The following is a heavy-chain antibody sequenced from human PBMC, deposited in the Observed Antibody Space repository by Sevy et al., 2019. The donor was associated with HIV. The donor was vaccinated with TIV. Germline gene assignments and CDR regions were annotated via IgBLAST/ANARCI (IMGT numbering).Heavy chain of an antibody. D-gene: IGHD5-12*01. V-gene: IGHV1-2*02. J-gene: IGHJ4*02. Sequence: ASLKVSCKASGYTFTGYYMHWVRQAPGQGLEWMGWINPNSGGTNYAQKFQGRVTMTRDTSISTAYMELSRLRSDDTAVYYCARAGVEMATIYPFDYWGQGTLVTVSS. CDR3: ARAGVEMATIYPFDY. CDR1: GYTFTGYY. CDR2: INPNSGGT.